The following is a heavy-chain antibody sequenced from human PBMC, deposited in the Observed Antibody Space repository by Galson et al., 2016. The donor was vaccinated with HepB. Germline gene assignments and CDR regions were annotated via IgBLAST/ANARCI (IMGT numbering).Heavy chain of an antibody. Sequence: SVKVSCKASGGTFGSNPISWVRQAPGQGLEWMGGIIPIFGSANYAQKFQGRVTITADESTSTAYMELSSLRSDDTAGYYCATDRYWGQGTLVTVSS. J-gene: IGHJ4*02. V-gene: IGHV1-69*13. CDR1: GGTFGSNP. CDR2: IIPIFGSA. CDR3: ATDRY.